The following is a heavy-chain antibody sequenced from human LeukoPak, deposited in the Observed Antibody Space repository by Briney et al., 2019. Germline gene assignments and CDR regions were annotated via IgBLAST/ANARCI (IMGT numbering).Heavy chain of an antibody. CDR1: DGSTITSGYY. CDR3: AGRGQRYFRD. CDR2: LFQSGNT. V-gene: IGHV4-39*07. J-gene: IGHJ1*01. Sequence: PSETLSLTCTVSDGSTITSGYYWGWVRQAPGKGLEWIGSLFQSGNTYYNPSLKSRVTISLDTSKNQLSLNLTSVTAADTAVYYCAGRGQRYFRDWGQGTLVTVSS.